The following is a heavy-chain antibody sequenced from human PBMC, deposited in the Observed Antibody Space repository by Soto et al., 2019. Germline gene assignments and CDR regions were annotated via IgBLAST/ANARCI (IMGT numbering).Heavy chain of an antibody. CDR1: GYTFTSYD. D-gene: IGHD3-22*01. CDR2: MNTNIGNT. Sequence: QVQLVQSGAEVKKPGASVKVSCKASGYTFTSYDINWVRHATGQGLEWMGWMNTNIGNTGYAQKFQGRVTMTRNTSISTAYMELSSLRSEDTAVYYGARAATYYYDSSGYYYFDYWGQGTLVTVSS. V-gene: IGHV1-8*01. J-gene: IGHJ4*02. CDR3: ARAATYYYDSSGYYYFDY.